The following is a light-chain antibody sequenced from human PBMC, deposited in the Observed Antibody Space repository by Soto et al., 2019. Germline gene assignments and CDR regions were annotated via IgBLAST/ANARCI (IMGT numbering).Light chain of an antibody. Sequence: EVVLTQSPATLSLSPGGRATLSCRASQSVRTSLAWYQHKPGQAPRIVIYDASLRANGVPARFGGSGSGTDFTLTINSLEPEDFAVYYCQQRNVWPPITFGQGTRLEIK. V-gene: IGKV3-11*01. CDR1: QSVRTS. CDR2: DAS. J-gene: IGKJ5*01. CDR3: QQRNVWPPIT.